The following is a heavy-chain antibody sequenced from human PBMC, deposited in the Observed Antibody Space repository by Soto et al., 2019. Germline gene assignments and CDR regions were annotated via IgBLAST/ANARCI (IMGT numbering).Heavy chain of an antibody. D-gene: IGHD6-6*01. Sequence: ASVKVSCKASGYTFTSYGISWVRQAPGQGLEWMGWISAYNGNTNYAQKIQGRVTMTTDTSTSTAYMELRSLRSDDTAVYYCARDSVLAARPGHAYYYYYGMDVWGQGTTVTVSS. CDR1: GYTFTSYG. CDR3: ARDSVLAARPGHAYYYYYGMDV. V-gene: IGHV1-18*01. J-gene: IGHJ6*02. CDR2: ISAYNGNT.